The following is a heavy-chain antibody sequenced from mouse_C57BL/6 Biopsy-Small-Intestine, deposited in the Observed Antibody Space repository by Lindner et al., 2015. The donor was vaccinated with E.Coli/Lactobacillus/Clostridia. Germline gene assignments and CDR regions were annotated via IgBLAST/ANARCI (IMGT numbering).Heavy chain of an antibody. D-gene: IGHD1-1*01. CDR1: GFNIKDYY. CDR2: IDPGDGES. CDR3: AREFITTIGYYFDY. V-gene: IGHV14-2*01. J-gene: IGHJ2*01. Sequence: VQLQESGADLVKPGASVKLSCTASGFNIKDYYIHWVKQKTDQGLEWIGRIDPGDGESKYAPKFQDKATITADTSSNTAYLQLRSLTSEDTAVYYCAREFITTIGYYFDYWGQGTTLTVSS.